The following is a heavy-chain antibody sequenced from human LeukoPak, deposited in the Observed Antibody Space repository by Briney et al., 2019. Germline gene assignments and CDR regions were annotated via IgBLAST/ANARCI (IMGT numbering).Heavy chain of an antibody. Sequence: HSGGSLRLSCAASGFTFSGYAMNWVRQAPGKGLEWVSGITDNGGSTSYADSVKGRFSISRDNYENILYLQMNSLRAEDTAMYYCARGLSCSSTYCEIAAAYFGSDVWGQGTMVTVSS. D-gene: IGHD2-2*01. CDR3: ARGLSCSSTYCEIAAAYFGSDV. V-gene: IGHV3-23*01. CDR2: ITDNGGST. J-gene: IGHJ3*01. CDR1: GFTFSGYA.